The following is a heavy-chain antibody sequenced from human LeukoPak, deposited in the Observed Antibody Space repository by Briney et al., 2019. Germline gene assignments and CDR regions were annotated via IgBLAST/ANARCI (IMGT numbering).Heavy chain of an antibody. CDR2: IASETYGGTA. J-gene: IGHJ4*02. CDR1: GFTFSTYV. Sequence: GGSLRLSCAASGFTFSTYVMNWVRQAPGKELEWVGFIASETYGGTAEYAASVKGRFTISRDDSKSIAYLQMNSLKTEDTAVYYCTRDQTPYYWGQGTLVTVSS. V-gene: IGHV3-49*04. CDR3: TRDQTPYY.